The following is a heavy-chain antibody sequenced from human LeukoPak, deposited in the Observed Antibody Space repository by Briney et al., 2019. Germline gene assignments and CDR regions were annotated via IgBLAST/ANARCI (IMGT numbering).Heavy chain of an antibody. CDR3: ARSPDSSSWYADY. D-gene: IGHD6-13*01. CDR1: GFTFSSYW. Sequence: GGSLRLSCAAPGFTFSSYWMHWVRQAPGKGLVWVSRINSDGSSTSYADSVKGRFTISRDNAKNTLYLQMNSLRAEDTAVYYCARSPDSSSWYADYWGQGTLVTVSS. V-gene: IGHV3-74*01. J-gene: IGHJ4*02. CDR2: INSDGSST.